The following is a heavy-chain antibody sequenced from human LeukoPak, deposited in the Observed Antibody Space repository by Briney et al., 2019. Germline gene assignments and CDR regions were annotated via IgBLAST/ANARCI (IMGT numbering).Heavy chain of an antibody. V-gene: IGHV3-7*01. CDR2: IKEDGSEK. CDR3: ARDRTGNDY. Sequence: GGSLRLSCAASGFTFSSYWMSWIRQAPGKGLEWVANIKEDGSEKYYVDSVRGRFTISRDNAKNSLSLQMNSLRAEDTAVYYCARDRTGNDYWGQGALVTVSS. CDR1: GFTFSSYW. J-gene: IGHJ4*02. D-gene: IGHD1-1*01.